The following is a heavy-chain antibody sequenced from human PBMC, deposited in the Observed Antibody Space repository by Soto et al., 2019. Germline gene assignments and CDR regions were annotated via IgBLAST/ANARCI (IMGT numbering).Heavy chain of an antibody. CDR1: GGSFSGYY. Sequence: SETLSLTCAVYGGSFSGYYWSWIRQPPGKGLEWIGEINHSGSTNYNPSLKSRVTISVDTSKNQFSLKLSSVTAADTAVYYCARGGYSYGAVYYGMDVWGQGTTVTVSS. D-gene: IGHD5-18*01. CDR2: INHSGST. J-gene: IGHJ6*02. CDR3: ARGGYSYGAVYYGMDV. V-gene: IGHV4-34*01.